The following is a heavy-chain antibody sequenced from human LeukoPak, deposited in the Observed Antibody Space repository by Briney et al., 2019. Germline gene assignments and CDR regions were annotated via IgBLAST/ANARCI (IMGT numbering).Heavy chain of an antibody. J-gene: IGHJ4*02. CDR2: MSGSGGTI. V-gene: IGHV3-11*04. Sequence: GGSLRLSCAASGFTFSDSYMSWIRQAPGKGLEYVSYMSGSGGTIYYADSVKGRFTISRDNDKNSLYLQMNSLRAEDTAVYYCAKYNWNDGSFDYWGQGTLVTVSS. D-gene: IGHD1-1*01. CDR1: GFTFSDSY. CDR3: AKYNWNDGSFDY.